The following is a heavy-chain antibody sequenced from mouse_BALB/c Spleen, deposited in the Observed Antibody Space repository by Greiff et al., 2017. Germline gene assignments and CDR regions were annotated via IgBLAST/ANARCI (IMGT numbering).Heavy chain of an antibody. CDR3: ARHSRDYAMDY. Sequence: EVQLVESGGGLVQPGGSLKLSCAASGFTFSSYTMSWVRQTPEKRLEWVAYISNGGGSTYYPDTVKGRFTISRDNAKNTLYLQMSSLKSEDTAMYYCARHSRDYAMDYWGQGTSVTVSS. J-gene: IGHJ4*01. CDR2: ISNGGGST. V-gene: IGHV5-12-2*01. CDR1: GFTFSSYT.